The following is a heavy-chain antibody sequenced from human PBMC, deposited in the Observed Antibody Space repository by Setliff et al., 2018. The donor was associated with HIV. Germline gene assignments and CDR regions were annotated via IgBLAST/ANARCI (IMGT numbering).Heavy chain of an antibody. CDR3: ATSSFYDILTAPTPGVFDI. J-gene: IGHJ3*02. Sequence: ASVKVSCKVSGYSLTELSIHWVRQAPGEGLEWMGGFDPEDNETVYAEKFQDRVTMTEDTSPDTAYMALSSLRSEDTAMYYCATSSFYDILTAPTPGVFDIWGQGTMVTVSS. V-gene: IGHV1-24*01. D-gene: IGHD3-9*01. CDR2: FDPEDNET. CDR1: GYSLTELS.